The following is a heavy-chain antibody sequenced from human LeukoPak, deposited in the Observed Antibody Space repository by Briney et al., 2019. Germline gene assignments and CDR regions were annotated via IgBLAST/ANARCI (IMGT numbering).Heavy chain of an antibody. CDR3: ARGDSGSYYGY. D-gene: IGHD1-26*01. J-gene: IGHJ4*02. Sequence: SETLSLTCTVSGGSISSGYWSWIRQPPGKGQEWIGNIYYSGSTKYNPSLKSRVTISVDTSKKQFSLKLNSVTAADTAVYYCARGDSGSYYGYWGQGTLVTVSS. CDR1: GGSISSGY. V-gene: IGHV4-59*01. CDR2: IYYSGST.